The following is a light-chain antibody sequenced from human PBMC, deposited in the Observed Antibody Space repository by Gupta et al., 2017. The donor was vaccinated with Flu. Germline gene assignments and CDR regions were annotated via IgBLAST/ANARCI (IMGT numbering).Light chain of an antibody. CDR1: DSNLANNY. CDR3: AAFDNSLRGRL. CDR2: RNP. Sequence: TTSILSTDSNLANNYVHWYHHLPATSPKLLIYRNPQRPSGFPDRFSGSKSDTSASLAISGLLAEDEANYYCAAFDNSLRGRLFGGGTKLTVL. V-gene: IGLV1-47*01. J-gene: IGLJ3*02.